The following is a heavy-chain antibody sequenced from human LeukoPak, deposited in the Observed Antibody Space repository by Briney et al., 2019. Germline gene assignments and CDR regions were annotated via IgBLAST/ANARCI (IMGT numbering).Heavy chain of an antibody. V-gene: IGHV3-23*01. CDR2: ISADSYYT. Sequence: GGSLRLSCAASGFTFSSHAMSWVRQAPGKGLEWVSAISADSYYTYYADSVQGRFTISRDNSKNTLYLQMNSLRAEDTAVYYCAKDSGWYSFDYWGQGTLVTVSS. J-gene: IGHJ4*02. CDR3: AKDSGWYSFDY. CDR1: GFTFSSHA. D-gene: IGHD6-19*01.